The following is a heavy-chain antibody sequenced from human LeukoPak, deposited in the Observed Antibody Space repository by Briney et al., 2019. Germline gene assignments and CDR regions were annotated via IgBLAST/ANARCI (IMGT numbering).Heavy chain of an antibody. Sequence: GGSLRLSCAASGFTFSSYAMNWVRQAPGKGLEWVSAISGSGGSAYYADSVKGRFTISRDNSKNTLYLQMNSLRAEDTAVYYCAKDRGDSSGPTGYWGQGTMVTVSS. J-gene: IGHJ4*02. CDR3: AKDRGDSSGPTGY. V-gene: IGHV3-23*01. D-gene: IGHD3-22*01. CDR2: ISGSGGSA. CDR1: GFTFSSYA.